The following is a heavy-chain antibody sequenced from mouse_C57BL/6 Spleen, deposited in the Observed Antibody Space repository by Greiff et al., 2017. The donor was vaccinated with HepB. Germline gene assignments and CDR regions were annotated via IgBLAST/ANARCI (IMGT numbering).Heavy chain of an antibody. CDR3: TILYHYYAMDY. V-gene: IGHV14-4*01. Sequence: EVQLQQSGAELVRPGASVKLSCTASGFNIKDDYMHWVKQRPEQGLEWIGWIDPENGDTEYASKFQGKATITADTSSNTAYLQLSSLTSEDTAVYYCTILYHYYAMDYWGQGTSVTVSS. CDR2: IDPENGDT. CDR1: GFNIKDDY. J-gene: IGHJ4*01. D-gene: IGHD2-12*01.